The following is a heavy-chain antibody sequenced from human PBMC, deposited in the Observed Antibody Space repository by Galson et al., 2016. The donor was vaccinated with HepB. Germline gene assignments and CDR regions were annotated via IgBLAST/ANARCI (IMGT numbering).Heavy chain of an antibody. CDR1: GFVFSNFG. D-gene: IGHD1-1*01. V-gene: IGHV3-23*01. CDR2: ISTRLTT. J-gene: IGHJ4*02. CDR3: AKERLVRRNFDH. Sequence: SLRLSCAASGFVFSNFGLSWVRQAPGKAREWVASISTRLTTYYSDSVQGPFTISRDNSKNTLYLQMNGPRAEDPAVYYCAKERLVRRNFDHWGQGTLLTVSS.